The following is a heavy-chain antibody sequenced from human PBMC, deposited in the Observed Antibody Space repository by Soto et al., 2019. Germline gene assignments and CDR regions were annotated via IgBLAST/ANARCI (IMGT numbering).Heavy chain of an antibody. J-gene: IGHJ5*02. CDR1: GGSFSGYY. D-gene: IGHD3-10*01. CDR3: ARGPVLLWFGEYPNWFDP. V-gene: IGHV4-34*01. CDR2: INHSGRT. Sequence: QVQLQQWGAGLLKPSETLSLTCAVYGGSFSGYYWSWIRQPPGKGLEWIGEINHSGRTNYNPSLKSRVTISGDTSKNQFSLKLSSVTAADTAVYYCARGPVLLWFGEYPNWFDPWGQGTLVTVSS.